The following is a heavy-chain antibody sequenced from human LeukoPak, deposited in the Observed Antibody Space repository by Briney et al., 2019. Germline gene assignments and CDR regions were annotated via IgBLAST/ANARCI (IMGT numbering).Heavy chain of an antibody. V-gene: IGHV7-4-1*02. J-gene: IGHJ4*02. D-gene: IGHD2-8*01. Sequence: ASVKVSCKASGYTFTSYAMNWVRQAPGQGLEWMGWINTNTGNPSYARGFTGRFVFSLDTSVSTAYLQISSLKAEDTAVYYCATLGTSGLPFFWGQGSLVTVSS. CDR1: GYTFTSYA. CDR2: INTNTGNP. CDR3: ATLGTSGLPFF.